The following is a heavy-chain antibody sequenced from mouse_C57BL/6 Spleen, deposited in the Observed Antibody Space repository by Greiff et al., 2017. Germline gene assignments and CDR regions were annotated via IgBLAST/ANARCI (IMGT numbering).Heavy chain of an antibody. V-gene: IGHV1-55*01. CDR2: IYPGSGST. J-gene: IGHJ2*01. Sequence: QVQLQQPGAELVKPGASVKMSCKASGYTFTSYWITWVKQRPGQGLEWIGDIYPGSGSTNYNEKFKSKATLTVDQSSSTAYMQLSSLTYEDSAVYYCARDGTTVVAEDYWGQGTTLTVSS. D-gene: IGHD1-1*01. CDR3: ARDGTTVVAEDY. CDR1: GYTFTSYW.